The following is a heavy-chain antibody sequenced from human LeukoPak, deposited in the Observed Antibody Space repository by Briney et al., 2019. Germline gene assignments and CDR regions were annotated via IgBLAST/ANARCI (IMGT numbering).Heavy chain of an antibody. D-gene: IGHD3-16*01. V-gene: IGHV3-30*18. CDR1: GFTFSSYG. J-gene: IGHJ4*02. CDR3: AKLMGDFDY. Sequence: GGSLRLSCAASGFTFSSYGMHWVRQAPGKGLEWVAVISYDGSNKYYADSVKGRFTISRDNSKNTLYLQMNSLRAEDTAVYYCAKLMGDFDYWGQGTQVTVSS. CDR2: ISYDGSNK.